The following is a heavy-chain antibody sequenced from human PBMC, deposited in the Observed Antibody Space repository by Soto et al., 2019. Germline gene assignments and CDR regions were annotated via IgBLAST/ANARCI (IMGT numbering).Heavy chain of an antibody. J-gene: IGHJ4*02. D-gene: IGHD1-26*01. Sequence: QVQLVQSGAEVKKPGASVKVSCEASGYTFTSYAIHWVRQAPGQRLEWMGWINVGNGNTKYSQKFQGRVTITRDTSTSTAYMEQSNLRSEDTDVYYCARTVGAALSDYWGQGTLVTVSS. V-gene: IGHV1-3*01. CDR2: INVGNGNT. CDR3: ARTVGAALSDY. CDR1: GYTFTSYA.